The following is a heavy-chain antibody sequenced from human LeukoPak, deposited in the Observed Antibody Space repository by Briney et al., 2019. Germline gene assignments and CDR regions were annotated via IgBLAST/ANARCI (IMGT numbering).Heavy chain of an antibody. CDR3: LRGLDIGL. V-gene: IGHV3-74*01. CDR2: INEDGRIV. Sequence: PGGSLRLSCAASGFTFRTSWMHWVRQTPGKGLEWVSRINEDGRIVTSADSVKGRFTISRDNAKNTLSLQMNRLRAEDSAVYYCLRGLDIGLWGRGTLVAVSS. CDR1: GFTFRTSW. J-gene: IGHJ5*02. D-gene: IGHD3-9*01.